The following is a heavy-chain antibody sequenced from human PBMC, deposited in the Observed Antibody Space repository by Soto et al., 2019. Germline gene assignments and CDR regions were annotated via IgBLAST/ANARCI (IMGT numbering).Heavy chain of an antibody. CDR2: IYHSGST. D-gene: IGHD3-22*01. Sequence: QVQLQESGPPPPNPPATLSLTCAVSGGSISSSNWWSWVRQPPGKGLEWIGEIYHSGSTNYNPSLKSRVTISVDKSKNQFSLKLSSVTAADTAVYYCARDHDSTSPRAFDIWGQGTMVTVSS. CDR3: ARDHDSTSPRAFDI. V-gene: IGHV4-4*03. J-gene: IGHJ3*02. CDR1: GGSISSSNW.